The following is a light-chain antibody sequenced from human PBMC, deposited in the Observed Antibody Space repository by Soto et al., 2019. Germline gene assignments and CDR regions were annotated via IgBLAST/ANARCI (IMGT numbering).Light chain of an antibody. CDR1: QSVRSSY. CDR2: HAS. CDR3: QQYGGSPGT. J-gene: IGKJ1*01. V-gene: IGKV3-20*01. Sequence: EIVLTQSPGTLSLSPGERATLSCRASQSVRSSYLAWYQQKPGQAPRLLIYHASNRVTGIPDRFSGSGSGTDFTLTISILEPEDFAVYYCQQYGGSPGTFGQGTKVEIK.